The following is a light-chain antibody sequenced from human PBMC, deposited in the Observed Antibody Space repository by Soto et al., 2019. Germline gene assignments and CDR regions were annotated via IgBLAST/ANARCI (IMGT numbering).Light chain of an antibody. CDR3: SSYTTSNTRQIV. CDR2: DVS. CDR1: NSDVVGYNY. V-gene: IGLV2-14*03. J-gene: IGLJ1*01. Sequence: SAPTQPAPVAGAPGPSVPLSSTGNNSDVVGYNYVSWYQHHPGKAPKLMIFDVSNRPSGVSNRFSGSKSGNTASLTISGLQPEDEADYYCSSYTTSNTRQIVFGTGTKVTVL.